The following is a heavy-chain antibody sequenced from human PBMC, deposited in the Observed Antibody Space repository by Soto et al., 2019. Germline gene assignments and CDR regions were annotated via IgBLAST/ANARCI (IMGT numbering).Heavy chain of an antibody. CDR1: GYTFTSYG. J-gene: IGHJ5*02. CDR3: ATDLEDILTGPNFDP. D-gene: IGHD3-9*01. V-gene: IGHV1-18*01. CDR2: ISAYNGNT. Sequence: ASVKVSCKASGYTFTSYGISWVRQAPGQGLEWMGWISAYNGNTNYAQKLQGRVTMTTDTSTSTAYMELRSLTSGDAAVYYCATDLEDILTGPNFDPWGQGTLVTVSS.